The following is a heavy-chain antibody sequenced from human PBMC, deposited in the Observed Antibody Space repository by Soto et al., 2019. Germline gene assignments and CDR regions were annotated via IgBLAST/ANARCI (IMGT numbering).Heavy chain of an antibody. V-gene: IGHV3-21*06. Sequence: EVQLVESGGGLVKPGGSLRLSCAASGFIFTRYSMNWVRQAPGKGLEWVSSISSTTNYIYYGDSMKGRFTISRDNAKNSLYLEMNRLRAEDRAVYYCARESEDLTSNFDYWGQGALVTVSS. CDR3: ARESEDLTSNFDY. J-gene: IGHJ4*02. CDR1: GFIFTRYS. CDR2: ISSTTNYI.